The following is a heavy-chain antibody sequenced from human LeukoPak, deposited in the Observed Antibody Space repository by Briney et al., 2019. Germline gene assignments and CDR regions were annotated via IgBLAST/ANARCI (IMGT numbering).Heavy chain of an antibody. D-gene: IGHD3-16*01. CDR1: GFTFSSYS. CDR3: ATERDYYDSRAFDI. CDR2: ISSSSSTI. Sequence: PPGRSLRLSCAASGFTFSSYSMNWVRQAPGKGLEWVSYISSSSSTIYYADSVKGRFTISRDNSKNTLYLQMNSLRAEDTAVYYCATERDYYDSRAFDIWGQGTMVTVSS. J-gene: IGHJ3*02. V-gene: IGHV3-48*01.